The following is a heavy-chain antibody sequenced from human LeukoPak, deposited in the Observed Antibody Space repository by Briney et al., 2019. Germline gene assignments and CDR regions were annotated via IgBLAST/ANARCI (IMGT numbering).Heavy chain of an antibody. CDR2: INHSGST. CDR3: ARGRSNGWFY. CDR1: GGSIRSSSYY. V-gene: IGHV4-39*07. J-gene: IGHJ4*02. D-gene: IGHD2-8*01. Sequence: SETLSLTCTVSGGSIRSSSYYWSWIRQPPGKGLEWIGEINHSGSTNYNPSLKSRVTISVDTSKNQFSLKLSSVTAADTAVYYCARGRSNGWFYWGQGTLVTVSS.